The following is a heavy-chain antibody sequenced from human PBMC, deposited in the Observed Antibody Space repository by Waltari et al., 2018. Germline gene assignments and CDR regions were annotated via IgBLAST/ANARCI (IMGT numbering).Heavy chain of an antibody. CDR3: ACEAVGWLQLGGYDY. CDR2: INPNSGGT. J-gene: IGHJ4*02. V-gene: IGHV1-2*06. CDR1: GYTLTGYY. D-gene: IGHD5-12*01. Sequence: QVQLVQSGAGVRKPGASAKVSCKACGYTLTGYYMHWVRQDPGQGLEWKGRINPNSGGTNYGEKFQGRATMARKTSISTANMRMSSLSTADTAVYYCACEAVGWLQLGGYDYWGQGTLVTVSS.